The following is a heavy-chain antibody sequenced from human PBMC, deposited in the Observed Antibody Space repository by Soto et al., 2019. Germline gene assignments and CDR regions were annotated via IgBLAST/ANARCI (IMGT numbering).Heavy chain of an antibody. CDR2: IYYSGST. V-gene: IGHV4-30-4*01. D-gene: IGHD3-22*01. J-gene: IGHJ6*02. Sequence: SETLSLTCTVSGGSISSGDYYWSWIRHPPGKGLEWIGYIYYSGSTYYNPSLKSRVTISVDTSKNQFSLKLSSVTAADTAVYYCARGTDSSGYSIYYYYSMDVWGQGTTVTVSS. CDR1: GGSISSGDYY. CDR3: ARGTDSSGYSIYYYYSMDV.